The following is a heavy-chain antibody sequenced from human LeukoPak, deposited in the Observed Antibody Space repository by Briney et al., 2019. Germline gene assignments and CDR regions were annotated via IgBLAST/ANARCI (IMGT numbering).Heavy chain of an antibody. CDR2: IYYTGST. Sequence: SETLSLTCTVSGGSISSYYWSWIRQPPGKGLEWIGYIYYTGSTNYNPSLKSRVTISVDTSKNQFSLKLSSVTAADTAVYYCARDSLYYYGSGSYSDDAFDIWGQGTMVTVSS. D-gene: IGHD3-10*01. V-gene: IGHV4-59*01. J-gene: IGHJ3*02. CDR3: ARDSLYYYGSGSYSDDAFDI. CDR1: GGSISSYY.